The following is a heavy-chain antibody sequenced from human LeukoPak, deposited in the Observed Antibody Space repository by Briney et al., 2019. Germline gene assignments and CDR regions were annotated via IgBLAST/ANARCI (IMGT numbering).Heavy chain of an antibody. CDR1: GFTFSSNY. Sequence: PGGSLRLSCAASGFTFSSNYMSWVRQAPGKGLEWVSVIYSGGSTYYPDSVKGRFTISRDNSKNTLYLQMNSLRAEDTAVYYCASLTHYYYYYMDVWGKGTTVTVS. D-gene: IGHD3-9*01. CDR3: ASLTHYYYYYMDV. CDR2: IYSGGST. J-gene: IGHJ6*03. V-gene: IGHV3-53*01.